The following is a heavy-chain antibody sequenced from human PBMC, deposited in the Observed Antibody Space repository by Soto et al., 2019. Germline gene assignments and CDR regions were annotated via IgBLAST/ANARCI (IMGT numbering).Heavy chain of an antibody. Sequence: SVKVSCKASGGTFSSYAISWVRQAPGQGLEWMGGIIPIFGTANYAQKFQGRVTITADESTSTAYMELSSLGSEDTAVYYCAITYNWNYAPYYYYGMDVWGQGTTVTVSS. CDR1: GGTFSSYA. J-gene: IGHJ6*02. CDR2: IIPIFGTA. CDR3: AITYNWNYAPYYYYGMDV. V-gene: IGHV1-69*13. D-gene: IGHD1-7*01.